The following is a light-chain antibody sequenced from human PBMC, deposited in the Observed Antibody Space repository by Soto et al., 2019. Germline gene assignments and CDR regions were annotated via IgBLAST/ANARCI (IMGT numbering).Light chain of an antibody. CDR2: SAS. CDR1: QSVSSY. J-gene: IGKJ4*01. Sequence: EIVMTQSPATLSVSPGERATLSCGASQSVSSYLAWYQQKPGQTPRFLIYSASTRATGIPARFSGSGSGTEFTLTIGSLQSEDFAVYYCQQYNNWPPLTFGGGTKVEIK. V-gene: IGKV3-15*01. CDR3: QQYNNWPPLT.